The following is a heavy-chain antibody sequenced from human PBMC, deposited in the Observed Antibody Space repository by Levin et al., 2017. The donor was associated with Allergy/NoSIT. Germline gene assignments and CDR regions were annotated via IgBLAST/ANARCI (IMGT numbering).Heavy chain of an antibody. D-gene: IGHD2-2*01. J-gene: IGHJ6*02. CDR1: GFTFRTYV. V-gene: IGHV3-23*01. Sequence: HPGGSLRLSCAASGFTFRTYVMSWVRQAPGKGLEWVSAVSGPGGSTFYADSVKGRFTISRDNSKNTLYLQMNTLRAEDTAVYYCAQGGCSSTSCDLDYYHGLDVWGQGTTVTVSS. CDR2: VSGPGGST. CDR3: AQGGCSSTSCDLDYYHGLDV.